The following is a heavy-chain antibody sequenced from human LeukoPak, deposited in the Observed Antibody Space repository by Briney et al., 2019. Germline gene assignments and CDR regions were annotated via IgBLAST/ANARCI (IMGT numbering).Heavy chain of an antibody. J-gene: IGHJ6*03. Sequence: PGGSPRLSCAASGFPFSDYGMHWVRQAPGKGLEWVTFIRYDGSNKDYADSVKGRFIISRDNSNNTLFLQMNSLRVEDTAVYYCAKARVIENRRSNMDVWGKGTTVTISS. CDR3: AKARVIENRRSNMDV. V-gene: IGHV3-30*02. CDR1: GFPFSDYG. D-gene: IGHD3-16*02. CDR2: IRYDGSNK.